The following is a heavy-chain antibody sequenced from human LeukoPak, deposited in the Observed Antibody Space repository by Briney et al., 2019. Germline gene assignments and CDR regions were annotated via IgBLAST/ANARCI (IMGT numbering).Heavy chain of an antibody. D-gene: IGHD6-19*01. J-gene: IGHJ4*02. CDR2: IYYSGST. V-gene: IGHV4-59*01. Sequence: SETLSLTCAVSGGSISGYYWGWIRQPPGKGLEWIGYIYYSGSTHYNPSLKSRVAISVDTSKNQFSLKLSSVTAADTAVFYCAGRSRSGWYYDYWGQGTLVTVSS. CDR1: GGSISGYY. CDR3: AGRSRSGWYYDY.